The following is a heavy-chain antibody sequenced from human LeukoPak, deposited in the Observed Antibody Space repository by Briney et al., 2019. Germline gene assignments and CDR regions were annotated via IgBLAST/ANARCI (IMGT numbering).Heavy chain of an antibody. CDR2: ISGSGGST. J-gene: IGHJ3*02. CDR3: AQGGYSYGYDAFDI. V-gene: IGHV3-23*01. D-gene: IGHD5-18*01. CDR1: GFTFSSYA. Sequence: GGSLRLSCAASGFTFSSYAMSWVHQAPGKGLEWVSAISGSGGSTYYADSVRGRFTVSRDNSKNTLYLQMNSLRAEDTAVYYCAQGGYSYGYDAFDIWGQGTMVTVSS.